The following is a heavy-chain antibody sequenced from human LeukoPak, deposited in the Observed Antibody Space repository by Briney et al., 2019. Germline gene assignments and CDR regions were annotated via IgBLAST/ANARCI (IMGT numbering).Heavy chain of an antibody. J-gene: IGHJ4*02. CDR3: ARDITAHYYGSPPY. CDR2: ISSSSSYI. D-gene: IGHD3-10*01. V-gene: IGHV3-21*01. CDR1: GFTFSSYS. Sequence: PGGSLRLSCAASGFTFSSYSMNWVRQAPGKGLEWVSSISSSSSYIYYADSVKGRFTISRDNAKNSLYLQMNSLRAEDTAVYYCARDITAHYYGSPPYWGQGTLVTVSS.